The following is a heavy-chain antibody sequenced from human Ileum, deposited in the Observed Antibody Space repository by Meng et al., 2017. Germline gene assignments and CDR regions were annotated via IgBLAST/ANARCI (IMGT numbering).Heavy chain of an antibody. CDR1: GDTFITYS. J-gene: IGHJ4*02. D-gene: IGHD6-13*01. CDR3: VTEGHNSSSCYFDS. V-gene: IGHV4-59*01. Sequence: QVLLLQPGPGLLKPSATLLVTCNVSGDTFITYSWSWSRQPPGQGLQWIGYLYDAGGTTNNPSMKSRRATSSDNSSNNTAQMQTSVTTAEAAVDYYVTEGHNSSSCYFDSWGQGTLVTVSS. CDR2: LYDAGGT.